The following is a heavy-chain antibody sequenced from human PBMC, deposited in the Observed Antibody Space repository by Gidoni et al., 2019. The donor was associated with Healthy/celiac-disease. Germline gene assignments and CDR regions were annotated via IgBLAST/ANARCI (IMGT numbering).Heavy chain of an antibody. D-gene: IGHD6-6*01. V-gene: IGHV3-7*05. CDR3: AREGHSSSSGFDY. J-gene: IGHJ4*02. Sequence: EVQLVESGGGLVQPGGSLRLSCAASGFTFSSYWMSWVRQAPGKGLEWVANIKQDGSEKYYVDSVKGRFTIFRDNAKNSLYLQMNSLRAEDTAVYYCAREGHSSSSGFDYWGQGTLVTVSS. CDR1: GFTFSSYW. CDR2: IKQDGSEK.